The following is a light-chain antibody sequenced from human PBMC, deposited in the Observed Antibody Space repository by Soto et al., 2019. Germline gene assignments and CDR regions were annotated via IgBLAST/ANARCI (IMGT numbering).Light chain of an antibody. CDR2: HVT. J-gene: IGLJ1*01. CDR3: CSLTTSHTYV. CDR1: SSDIGHYDY. V-gene: IGLV2-14*03. Sequence: QSVLTQPASVSGSPGQSITISCTGTSSDIGHYDYVSWYQQHPGKAPKLMIYHVTYRPSGVSNRYSGSTSGNSASLTISGLQADDEADHHCCSLTTSHTYVFGSGTKLTVL.